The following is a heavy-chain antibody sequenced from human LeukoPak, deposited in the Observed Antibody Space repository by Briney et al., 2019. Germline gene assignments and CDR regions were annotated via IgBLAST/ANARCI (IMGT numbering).Heavy chain of an antibody. J-gene: IGHJ4*02. CDR1: GGSISSYY. Sequence: SETLSLTCTVSGGSISSYYWGWIRQPPGKGLEWIGSIYYSGSTFYNPSLKSRVTISVDTSKNQFSLKLSSVTAADTAVYYCARKGTAALIDYWGQGTLVAVSS. CDR3: ARKGTAALIDY. V-gene: IGHV4-39*01. CDR2: IYYSGST. D-gene: IGHD6-13*01.